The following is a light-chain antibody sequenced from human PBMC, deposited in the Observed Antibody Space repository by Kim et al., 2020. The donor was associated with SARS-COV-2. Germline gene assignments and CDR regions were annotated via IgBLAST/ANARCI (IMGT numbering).Light chain of an antibody. CDR1: QDINNY. CDR3: QRYYSAPWT. V-gene: IGKV1-27*01. CDR2: SAS. Sequence: ASVGDRVTISCRASQDINNYLAWYQHKPGKAPKLLIYSASVLQVGVPSRFSGSGSGTDFTLTTSNLQPEDVATYYCQRYYSAPWTFGQGTKVDIK. J-gene: IGKJ1*01.